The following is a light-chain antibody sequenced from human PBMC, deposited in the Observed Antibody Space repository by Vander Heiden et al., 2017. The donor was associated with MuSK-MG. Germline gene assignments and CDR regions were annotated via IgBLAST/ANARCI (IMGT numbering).Light chain of an antibody. V-gene: IGKV3-20*01. J-gene: IGKJ2*01. Sequence: EIVLTQSPGTLSLSPGDRATLSWRATQSVHSNYLAWYQQKPGQAPRLLVYRASSTATGIPDRFSGSGSGTAFTLTISRLEPDDFAVYSCQQYGSSPETFGQWTKLEIK. CDR1: QSVHSNY. CDR3: QQYGSSPET. CDR2: RAS.